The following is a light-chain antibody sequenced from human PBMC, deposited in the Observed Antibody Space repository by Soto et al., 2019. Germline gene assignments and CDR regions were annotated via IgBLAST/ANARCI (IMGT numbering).Light chain of an antibody. CDR3: QTWDTGSHRI. CDR1: SGHNSYA. Sequence: QPVLTQSPSASASVGASVKLTCTLSSGHNSYAIAWHQQQPGKGPRYLMKLNSDGSHTRGDGIPERFSGSSSGAERYLTISSLQSEDEADYYCQTWDTGSHRIFGGGTKLTVL. CDR2: LNSDGSH. V-gene: IGLV4-69*01. J-gene: IGLJ2*01.